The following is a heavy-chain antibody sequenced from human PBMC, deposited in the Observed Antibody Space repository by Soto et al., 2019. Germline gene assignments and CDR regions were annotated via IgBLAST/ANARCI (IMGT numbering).Heavy chain of an antibody. CDR2: INTDGSST. CDR1: GYTFSSYW. Sequence: EVQLVESGGGLIQPGGSLRLSCAASGYTFSSYWMHWVRQAPGKGLVWVSRINTDGSSTSYAGTVEGRFTISRDNAKNTLYLQMNSLRAEDTAVYYCTRGLGGGSCWGQGTLVTVSS. D-gene: IGHD2-15*01. V-gene: IGHV3-74*01. J-gene: IGHJ4*02. CDR3: TRGLGGGSC.